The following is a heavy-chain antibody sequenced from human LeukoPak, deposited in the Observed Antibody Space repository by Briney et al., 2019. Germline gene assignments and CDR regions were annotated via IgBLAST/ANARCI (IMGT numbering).Heavy chain of an antibody. D-gene: IGHD1-26*01. J-gene: IGHJ3*02. V-gene: IGHV3-30*18. CDR2: ISYDSEGD. CDR3: AKDLMGARIGDAFDI. CDR1: GFTFSNYG. Sequence: PGGSLRLSCVTSGFTFSNYGMHWVRQLPGKGLEWVAVISYDSEGDYHVDSVKGRFTISRDNSKNTLYLQMNSLRAEDTAVYYCAKDLMGARIGDAFDIWGQGTMVTVSS.